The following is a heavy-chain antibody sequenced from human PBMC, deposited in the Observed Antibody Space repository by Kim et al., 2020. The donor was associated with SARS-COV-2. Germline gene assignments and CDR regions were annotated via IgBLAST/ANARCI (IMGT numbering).Heavy chain of an antibody. V-gene: IGHV1-18*01. CDR2: ISAYNGNT. CDR3: ATVNGRSPFSMVRGLDAF. D-gene: IGHD3-10*01. Sequence: ASVKVACKASGYTFTSYGITWVRQAPGQGLEWMGWISAYNGNTNYAQKLQGRVTMTTDTSTNTAYVELRSLRSDDTAVYFCATVNGRSPFSMVRGLDAF. CDR1: GYTFTSYG. J-gene: IGHJ3*01.